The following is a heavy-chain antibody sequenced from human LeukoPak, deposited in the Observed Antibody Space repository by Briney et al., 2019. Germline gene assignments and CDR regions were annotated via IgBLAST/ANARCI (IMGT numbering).Heavy chain of an antibody. CDR3: ARVGLLDYGMDV. D-gene: IGHD3-10*01. J-gene: IGHJ6*02. V-gene: IGHV1-2*02. Sequence: EASVKVSCKASGYTFTGYYMHWVRQAPGQGLEWMGWINRNSGGTNYAQKFQGRVTMTRDTSISTAYMELSRLRSDDTAVYYCARVGLLDYGMDVWGQGTTVTVSS. CDR1: GYTFTGYY. CDR2: INRNSGGT.